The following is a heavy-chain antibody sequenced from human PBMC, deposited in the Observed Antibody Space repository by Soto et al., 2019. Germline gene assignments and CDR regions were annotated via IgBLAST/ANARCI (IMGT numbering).Heavy chain of an antibody. D-gene: IGHD3-22*01. J-gene: IGHJ6*02. CDR3: AKQGAGDDSTSYYYYGMDV. Sequence: GGSLRLSCAASGFTFSSYAMSWVRQAPGKGLEWVSAISGSGGSTYYAASVKGRFTISRDNSKNTLYLQMNSLRAEDTAVYYCAKQGAGDDSTSYYYYGMDVWGQGTTVPVSS. V-gene: IGHV3-23*01. CDR2: ISGSGGST. CDR1: GFTFSSYA.